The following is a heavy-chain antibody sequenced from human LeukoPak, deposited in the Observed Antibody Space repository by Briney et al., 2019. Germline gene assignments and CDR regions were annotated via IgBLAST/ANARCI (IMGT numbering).Heavy chain of an antibody. Sequence: GGSLRLSCAASGFIFSTYSMNWVRQAPGKGLEWVSYISSSSSAIYYADSLKGRFTNSRDNTNNSMYLQMNSLRAEDTAVFYCARDGGSSWYGAFDIWGQGTMVTVSS. CDR2: ISSSSSAI. D-gene: IGHD6-13*01. CDR3: ARDGGSSWYGAFDI. J-gene: IGHJ3*02. V-gene: IGHV3-48*01. CDR1: GFIFSTYS.